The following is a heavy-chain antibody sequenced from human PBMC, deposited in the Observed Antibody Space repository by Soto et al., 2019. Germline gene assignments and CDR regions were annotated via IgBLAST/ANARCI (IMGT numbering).Heavy chain of an antibody. J-gene: IGHJ6*01. D-gene: IGHD4-17*01. CDR1: GGSISSYH. CDR2: IDFSGTT. Sequence: SETLSLTCTVSGGSISSYHWTWIRQSPGKGLEWVGYIDFSGTTHFNPSLKGRVAMSVDMSKIQFSLKVTAVTAADTAVYYCVRGYGDSYYSYGLDVWGQGTTVPVSP. V-gene: IGHV4-59*01. CDR3: VRGYGDSYYSYGLDV.